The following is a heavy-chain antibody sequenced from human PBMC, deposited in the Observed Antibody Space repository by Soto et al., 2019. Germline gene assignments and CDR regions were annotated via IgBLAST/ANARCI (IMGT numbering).Heavy chain of an antibody. CDR1: GYSFTSYC. CDR2: IDPSDSYT. V-gene: IGHV5-10-1*01. Sequence: XESLKVSYQCYGYSFTSYCISLVLQMHGKGLEWMGRIDPSDSYTNYSPSFQGHVTISADKSISTAYLQWSSLKASDTAMYYCATGVPSSYYYGMDVWGQGTTVTVSS. J-gene: IGHJ6*02. D-gene: IGHD2-8*01. CDR3: ATGVPSSYYYGMDV.